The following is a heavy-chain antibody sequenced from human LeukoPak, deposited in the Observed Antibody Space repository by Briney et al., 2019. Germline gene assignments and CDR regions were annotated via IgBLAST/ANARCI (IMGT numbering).Heavy chain of an antibody. D-gene: IGHD2-21*02. Sequence: ASVNVSCKASGYTFIDYHIHWVRQAPGQGLEWMGWINPKNGGTRLAQRLQGRVTMTRDTSTGTVYTELSSLRSDDTAVYYCATKKTPLYCGGDCYSGLGWFDPWGQGTLITVSS. CDR2: INPKNGGT. CDR1: GYTFIDYH. CDR3: ATKKTPLYCGGDCYSGLGWFDP. J-gene: IGHJ5*02. V-gene: IGHV1-2*02.